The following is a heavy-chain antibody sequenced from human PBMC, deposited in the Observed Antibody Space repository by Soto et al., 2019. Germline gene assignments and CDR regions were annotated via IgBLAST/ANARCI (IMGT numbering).Heavy chain of an antibody. D-gene: IGHD5-12*01. CDR2: IYYSGST. CDR1: GGSISSYY. CDR3: ARSNSGYDQFDY. Sequence: PSETLSLTCTVSGGSISSYYWSWIRQPPGKGLEWIGYIYYSGSTNYSPSLKSRVTISVDTSKNQFSLKLSSVTAADTAVYYCARSNSGYDQFDYWGQGTLVTVSS. V-gene: IGHV4-59*01. J-gene: IGHJ4*02.